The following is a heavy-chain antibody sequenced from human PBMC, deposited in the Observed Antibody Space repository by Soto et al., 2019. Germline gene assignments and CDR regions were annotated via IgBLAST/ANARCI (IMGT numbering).Heavy chain of an antibody. D-gene: IGHD3-22*01. V-gene: IGHV1-18*01. Sequence: QVQLVQSGAEVKKPGASVKVSCKASDYTFTSHGISWVRQAPDQGLEWMGWISTYNGNTKYAQKLQGRVTMTTDTSTSTGHMELRSLRSDETDVYFFWRERMSYFYSSGYCYSDAFDIWGQGTKVTVSS. CDR2: ISTYNGNT. CDR3: WRERMSYFYSSGYCYSDAFDI. J-gene: IGHJ3*02. CDR1: DYTFTSHG.